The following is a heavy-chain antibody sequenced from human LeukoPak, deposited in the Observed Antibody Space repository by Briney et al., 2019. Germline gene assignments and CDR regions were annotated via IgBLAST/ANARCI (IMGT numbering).Heavy chain of an antibody. CDR3: ARDNGYRSSTSCYIGAFDI. J-gene: IGHJ3*02. Sequence: GGSLRLSCAASGFTFSSYWMSWVRQAPGKGLEWVSGINWNGGSTGYADSVKGRFTISRDNAKNSLYLQMNSLRAEDTALYYCARDNGYRSSTSCYIGAFDIWGQGTMVTVSS. CDR2: INWNGGST. CDR1: GFTFSSYW. V-gene: IGHV3-20*04. D-gene: IGHD2-2*01.